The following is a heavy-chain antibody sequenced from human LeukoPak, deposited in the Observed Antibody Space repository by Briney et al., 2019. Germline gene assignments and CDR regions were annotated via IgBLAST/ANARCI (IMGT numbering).Heavy chain of an antibody. D-gene: IGHD6-13*01. J-gene: IGHJ5*02. V-gene: IGHV4-34*01. CDR3: ARLEAAAAGSRWFDP. CDR2: IHYTGST. Sequence: SETLSLTCAVYGGSFSGYYWGWIRQPPGKGLEWIGSIHYTGSTYYNPPLKSRVTISADTSKNQFSLNLTSVTATDTAVYFCARLEAAAAGSRWFDPWGQGTLVTVSS. CDR1: GGSFSGYY.